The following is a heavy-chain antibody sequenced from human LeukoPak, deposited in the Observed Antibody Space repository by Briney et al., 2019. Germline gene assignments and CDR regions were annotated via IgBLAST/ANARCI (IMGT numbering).Heavy chain of an antibody. V-gene: IGHV3-21*01. J-gene: IGHJ3*01. CDR1: GFSFSTYS. CDR2: ISGSGSNV. Sequence: GGSLRLSCAASGFSFSTYSMDWVRQTPGKGLEWVSSISGSGSNVYYADSVKGRFTISRDNAKNSLYLQMNSLRAEDTAVYYCARANPSSGNVWGQGTMVTVSS. CDR3: ARANPSSGNV. D-gene: IGHD4-23*01.